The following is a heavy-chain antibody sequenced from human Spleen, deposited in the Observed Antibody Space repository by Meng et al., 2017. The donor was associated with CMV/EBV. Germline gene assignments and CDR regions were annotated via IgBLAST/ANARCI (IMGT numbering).Heavy chain of an antibody. CDR1: GDTFTNFE. Sequence: ASVKVSCKASGDTFTNFEINWVRQATGQGLEWMGRMNANTGNTGYALRFQDRVTLTSSTSKNTAYMELSSLTSEDTAVYYCARVAAMPHYFDYWGQGTLVTVSS. D-gene: IGHD2-2*01. J-gene: IGHJ4*02. CDR3: ARVAAMPHYFDY. V-gene: IGHV1-8*02. CDR2: MNANTGNT.